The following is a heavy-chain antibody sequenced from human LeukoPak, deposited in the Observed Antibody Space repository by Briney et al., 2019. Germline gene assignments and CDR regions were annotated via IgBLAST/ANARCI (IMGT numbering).Heavy chain of an antibody. CDR1: GYTFTGYY. D-gene: IGHD2-15*01. CDR3: AREEIPRVVVVSPPPYY. J-gene: IGHJ4*02. Sequence: ASVTVSCKASGYTFTGYYMHWVRQAPGQGLEWMGRINPNSGGTNYAQKFQGRVTMTRDTSISTAYMELSRLRSDDTAVYYCAREEIPRVVVVSPPPYYWGQGTLVTVSS. V-gene: IGHV1-2*06. CDR2: INPNSGGT.